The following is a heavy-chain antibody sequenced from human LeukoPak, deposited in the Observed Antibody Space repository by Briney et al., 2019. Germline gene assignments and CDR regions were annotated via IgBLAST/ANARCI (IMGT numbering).Heavy chain of an antibody. CDR3: AKERRGYYSEY. V-gene: IGHV3-30*02. CDR2: ISFDGSKE. CDR1: GFTFSSYA. Sequence: TGGSLRLSCAASGFTFSSYAMQWVRQAPGKGLEWVALISFDGSKEYYADSVKGRFTISRDKSKNTLHLQMNNLRAEDTAVYYCAKERRGYYSEYWGQGTQVTVSS. J-gene: IGHJ4*02. D-gene: IGHD3-22*01.